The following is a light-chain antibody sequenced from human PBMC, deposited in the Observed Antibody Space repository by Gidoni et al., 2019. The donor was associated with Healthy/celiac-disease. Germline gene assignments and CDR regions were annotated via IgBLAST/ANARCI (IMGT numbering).Light chain of an antibody. Sequence: SYELTQPLSVSVALGQTARITCGGHNIGRKNVHWYQQKPGQAPVLVIYRDSNRPSGIPEPFSGSNSGNTATLTIIRAQAGDEADYYCQVWDSSTVFGGGTKLTVL. CDR3: QVWDSSTV. CDR2: RDS. V-gene: IGLV3-9*01. CDR1: NIGRKN. J-gene: IGLJ2*01.